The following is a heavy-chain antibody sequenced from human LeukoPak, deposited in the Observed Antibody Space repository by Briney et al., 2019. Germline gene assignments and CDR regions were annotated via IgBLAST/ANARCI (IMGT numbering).Heavy chain of an antibody. CDR2: ISSSSSDT. CDR3: ARERDDYYFDY. D-gene: IGHD3-3*01. CDR1: GFTFSDYH. Sequence: GGSLRLSCAASGFTFSDYHVIWIRQAPGKGLEWVSYISSSSSDTSYADSMNGRFTISRDNAKNSLYLQMNSLRAEDTAVYYCARERDDYYFDYWGQGTLVTVSS. J-gene: IGHJ4*02. V-gene: IGHV3-11*06.